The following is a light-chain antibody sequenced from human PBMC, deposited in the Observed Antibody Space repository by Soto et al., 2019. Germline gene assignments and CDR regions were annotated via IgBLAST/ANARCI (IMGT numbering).Light chain of an antibody. V-gene: IGLV2-23*01. Sequence: QSVLTQPASVSGSPGQSITISCSGTTSDVGTFGLVSWFQQHPGKAPKLMIYEGSKRPAGVSKRFSGSKSGDTASLKISGPQAEEEADYSCSSYAGSTTFYVFGTGTKVTVL. J-gene: IGLJ1*01. CDR3: SSYAGSTTFYV. CDR1: TSDVGTFGL. CDR2: EGS.